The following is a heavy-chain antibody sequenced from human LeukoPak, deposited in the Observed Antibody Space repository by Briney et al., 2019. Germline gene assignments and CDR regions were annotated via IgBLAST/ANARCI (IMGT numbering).Heavy chain of an antibody. Sequence: TSETLSLTCAVYGGSFSGYYWSWIRQPPGKGLEWIGEINHSGSTNYNPSLKSRVTISVDTSKNQFSLKLSSVTAADTAVYYCARGVSAAGHLFDYWGQGTLVTVSS. J-gene: IGHJ4*02. CDR3: ARGVSAAGHLFDY. CDR1: GGSFSGYY. CDR2: INHSGST. V-gene: IGHV4-34*01. D-gene: IGHD6-13*01.